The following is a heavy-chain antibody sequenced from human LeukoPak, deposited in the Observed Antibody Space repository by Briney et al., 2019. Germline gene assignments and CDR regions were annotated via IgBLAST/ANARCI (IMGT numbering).Heavy chain of an antibody. V-gene: IGHV3-33*08. CDR3: ARDGGLYSSGWYGVDY. CDR1: GFTFSSYG. D-gene: IGHD6-19*01. Sequence: PGGSLRLSCAASGFTFSSYGMHWVRQAPGKGLEWVAVIWDDGSNKYYADSVKGRFTISRDNSKNTLYLQMNSLRAEDTAVYYCARDGGLYSSGWYGVDYWGQGTLVTVSS. J-gene: IGHJ4*02. CDR2: IWDDGSNK.